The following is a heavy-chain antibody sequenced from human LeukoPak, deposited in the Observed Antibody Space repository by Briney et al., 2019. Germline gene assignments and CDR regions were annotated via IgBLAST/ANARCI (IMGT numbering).Heavy chain of an antibody. CDR2: IYTSGST. Sequence: SETLSLTCTVSGGSISSYYWSWIRQPAGKGLEWIGRIYTSGSTNYNPSLKSRVTISVDTSKNQFSLKLSSVTAADTAVYYCAGTYYYDSSGYYYLDYWGQGTLVTVSS. D-gene: IGHD3-22*01. J-gene: IGHJ4*02. V-gene: IGHV4-4*07. CDR1: GGSISSYY. CDR3: AGTYYYDSSGYYYLDY.